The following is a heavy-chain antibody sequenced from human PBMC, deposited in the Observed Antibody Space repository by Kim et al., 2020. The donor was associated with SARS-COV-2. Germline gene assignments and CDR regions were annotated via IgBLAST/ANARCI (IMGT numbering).Heavy chain of an antibody. J-gene: IGHJ4*02. Sequence: YGPSFQGHVTISADKAISTAYLQWSSLKASDTAMYYCASITIFGVDPFDYWGQGTLVTVSS. V-gene: IGHV5-10-1*01. D-gene: IGHD3-3*01. CDR3: ASITIFGVDPFDY.